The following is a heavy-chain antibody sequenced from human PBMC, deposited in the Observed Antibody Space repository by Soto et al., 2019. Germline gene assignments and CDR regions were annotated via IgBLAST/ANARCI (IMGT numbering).Heavy chain of an antibody. CDR1: GGSFSGYY. J-gene: IGHJ4*02. CDR3: ARGTTLVDIVVVVAATHPFDY. Sequence: SETLSLTCAVYGGSFSGYYWSWIRQPPGKGLEWIGEINHSGSTNYNPSLKSRVTISVDTSKNQFSLKLSSVTAADTAVYYCARGTTLVDIVVVVAATHPFDYWGQGTLVTVSS. D-gene: IGHD2-15*01. V-gene: IGHV4-34*01. CDR2: INHSGST.